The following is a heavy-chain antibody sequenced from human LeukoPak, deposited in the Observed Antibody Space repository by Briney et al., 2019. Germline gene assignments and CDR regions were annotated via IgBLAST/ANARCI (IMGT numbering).Heavy chain of an antibody. J-gene: IGHJ4*02. CDR3: ARDRTAQWLLLEYFDY. Sequence: GGSLRLSCAASGFTFSSYEMNWVRQAPGKGLEWVSYISSSGSTIYYADSVKGRFTISRDNAKNSLYLQMNSLRAEDTAVYYCARDRTAQWLLLEYFDYWGQGTLVTVSS. D-gene: IGHD6-19*01. V-gene: IGHV3-48*03. CDR2: ISSSGSTI. CDR1: GFTFSSYE.